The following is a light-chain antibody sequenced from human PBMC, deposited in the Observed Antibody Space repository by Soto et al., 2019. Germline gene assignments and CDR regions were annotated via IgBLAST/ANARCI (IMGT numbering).Light chain of an antibody. J-gene: IGKJ1*01. Sequence: IQMTQSPSTLSGSVGDRVTITCRASQTISSRLAWYQQKPGKAPKRLIYKAATIKSGVPSRFIGSGSGTEFTLTIISLQPDDFATDYCQHYNSYSEAFGQGTKVDI. V-gene: IGKV1-5*03. CDR3: QHYNSYSEA. CDR2: KAA. CDR1: QTISSR.